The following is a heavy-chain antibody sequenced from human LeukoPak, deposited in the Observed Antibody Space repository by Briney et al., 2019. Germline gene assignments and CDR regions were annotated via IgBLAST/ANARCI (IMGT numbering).Heavy chain of an antibody. V-gene: IGHV1-2*02. CDR1: GYTFTGYY. CDR3: ARGGVFGVVLNWFDP. CDR2: INPNSGGT. D-gene: IGHD3-3*01. Sequence: ASVKVSCKASGYTFTGYYMHWVRQAPGQGLEWMGWINPNSGGTNYAQKFQGRVTMTRDTSISTAYMELSRLRSDDTAVYYCARGGVFGVVLNWFDPWGLGTLVTVSS. J-gene: IGHJ5*02.